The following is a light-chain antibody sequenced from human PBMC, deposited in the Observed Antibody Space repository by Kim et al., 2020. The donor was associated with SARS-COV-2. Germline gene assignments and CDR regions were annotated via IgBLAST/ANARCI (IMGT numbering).Light chain of an antibody. Sequence: EIVLTQSPATLSLSPGERATLSCRASQSVSSYLAWYQQKPGQAPRLLIYDASNRATGIPARFSGSGSGTDFTLTISSLEPEEFAVYYCQQRSNWRYTFGQGTKLE. J-gene: IGKJ2*01. CDR3: QQRSNWRYT. CDR1: QSVSSY. V-gene: IGKV3-11*01. CDR2: DAS.